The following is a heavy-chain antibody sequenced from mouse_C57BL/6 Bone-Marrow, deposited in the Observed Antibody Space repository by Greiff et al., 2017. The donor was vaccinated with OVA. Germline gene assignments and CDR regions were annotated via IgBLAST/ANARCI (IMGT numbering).Heavy chain of an antibody. D-gene: IGHD1-1*01. Sequence: DVKLQESGPGLAKPSQTLSLTCSVTGYSITSDYWNWIRKFPGNKLEYMGYISYSGSTYYNPSLKSRISITRDTSKNQYYLQLNSVTTEDTATYYCARSGVRTTVVPWYFDVWGTGTTVTVSS. CDR1: GYSITSDY. CDR3: ARSGVRTTVVPWYFDV. V-gene: IGHV3-8*01. CDR2: ISYSGST. J-gene: IGHJ1*03.